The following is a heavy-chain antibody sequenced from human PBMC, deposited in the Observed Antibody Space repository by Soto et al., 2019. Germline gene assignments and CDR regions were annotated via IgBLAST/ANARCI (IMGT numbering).Heavy chain of an antibody. CDR1: GVTFSSYA. V-gene: IGHV3-23*01. CDR2: ISGSGGST. D-gene: IGHD6-13*01. CDR3: AKDVAYSSSWYWWFDP. Sequence: GGSLGLSCAASGVTFSSYAMSWVRQAPGKGLEWVSAISGSGGSTYYADSVKGRFTISRDNSKNTLYLQMNSLRAEDTAVYYCAKDVAYSSSWYWWFDPWGQGTLVTVSS. J-gene: IGHJ5*02.